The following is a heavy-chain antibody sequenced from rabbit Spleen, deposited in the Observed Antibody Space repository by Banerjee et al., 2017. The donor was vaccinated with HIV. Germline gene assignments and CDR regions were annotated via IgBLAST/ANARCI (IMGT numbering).Heavy chain of an antibody. Sequence: QLKESGGGLIQPGGSLKLSCKASGFDLSSYGVSWVRQAPGKGLEWIGYIDPVFGATYYATWVNGRFTISSHNAQNTLYLQLNSLTAADTATYFCVRGASSSGYYSLWGPGTLVTVS. CDR1: GFDLSSYG. D-gene: IGHD1-1*01. CDR3: VRGASSSGYYSL. V-gene: IGHV1S7*01. CDR2: IDPVFGAT. J-gene: IGHJ4*01.